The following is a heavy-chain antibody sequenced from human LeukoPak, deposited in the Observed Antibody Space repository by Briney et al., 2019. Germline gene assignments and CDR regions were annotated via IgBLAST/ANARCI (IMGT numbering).Heavy chain of an antibody. CDR1: GFTFSSYE. CDR3: AREPYYYDSSGYYIPGGFDI. J-gene: IGHJ3*02. V-gene: IGHV3-48*03. CDR2: ISDSGSTI. Sequence: GGSLRLSCAASGFTFSSYEMNWVRQAPGKGLEWFSYISDSGSTIYYADSVKGGFTVSRDNAKNSLYLQMNSLRAEDTAVYYCAREPYYYDSSGYYIPGGFDIWGQGTMVTVSS. D-gene: IGHD3-22*01.